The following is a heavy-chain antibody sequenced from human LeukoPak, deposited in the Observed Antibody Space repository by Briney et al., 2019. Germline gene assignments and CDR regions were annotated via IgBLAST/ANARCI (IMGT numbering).Heavy chain of an antibody. CDR3: ARLGRYNWNYEGVYFDY. V-gene: IGHV5-51*01. CDR1: GYSFTSYW. J-gene: IGHJ4*02. CDR2: IYPGDSDT. Sequence: GESLKISCKGSGYSFTSYWIDWVRQMPGKGLEWMGIIYPGDSDTRYSPSFQGQVTISADKSISTAYLQWSSLKASDTAMYYCARLGRYNWNYEGVYFDYWGQGTLVTVSS. D-gene: IGHD1-7*01.